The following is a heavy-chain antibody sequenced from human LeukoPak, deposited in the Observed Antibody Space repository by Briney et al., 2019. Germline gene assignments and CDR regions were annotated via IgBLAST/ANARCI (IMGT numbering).Heavy chain of an antibody. CDR1: GGTFSSYA. D-gene: IGHD3-10*01. J-gene: IGHJ4*02. Sequence: SVKVSCKASGGTFSSYAISWVRQAPGQGLEWMGGIIPIFGTANYAQKFQGRVTITADESTSTAYMELSSLRSEDTAVYYCAREATMVRGVIISRNFDYWGQGTLVTVSS. CDR3: AREATMVRGVIISRNFDY. V-gene: IGHV1-69*13. CDR2: IIPIFGTA.